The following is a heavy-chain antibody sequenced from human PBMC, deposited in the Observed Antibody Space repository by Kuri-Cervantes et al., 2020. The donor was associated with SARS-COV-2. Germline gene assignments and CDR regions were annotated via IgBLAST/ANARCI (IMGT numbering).Heavy chain of an antibody. D-gene: IGHD2-15*01. Sequence: SETLSPPCAVSGYSISSGYYCGWIRQPPGKGLEWIGSIYHSGSTYYNPSLKSRVTISVDTSKNQFSLKLSSVTAADTAVYYCARLLPGPVDYWGQGTLVTVSS. J-gene: IGHJ4*02. CDR1: GYSISSGYY. V-gene: IGHV4-38-2*01. CDR2: IYHSGST. CDR3: ARLLPGPVDY.